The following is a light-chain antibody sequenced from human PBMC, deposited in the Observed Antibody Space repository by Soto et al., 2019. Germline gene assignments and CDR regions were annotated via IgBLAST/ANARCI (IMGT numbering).Light chain of an antibody. CDR2: SNN. J-gene: IGLJ3*02. CDR3: AAWDDSLSWV. Sequence: QSVLTQPPSLSGTPGQRVTISCSGSSSNIAGNTVHWYQHLPGTAPKLLIFSNNQRPSGVPDRFSGSKSGTSASLAISGLQPEDEADYYCAAWDDSLSWVFGGGTKVTVL. CDR1: SSNIAGNT. V-gene: IGLV1-44*01.